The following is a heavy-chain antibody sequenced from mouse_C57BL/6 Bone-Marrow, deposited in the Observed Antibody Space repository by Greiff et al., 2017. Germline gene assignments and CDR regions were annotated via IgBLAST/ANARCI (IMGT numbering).Heavy chain of an antibody. Sequence: EVQRVESGGGLVQSGRSLRLSCATSGFTFSDFYMEWVRQAPGKGLEWIAASRNKANDYTTEHSASVKGRFIVSRDTSQSLLYLQMNALRAEDTAIYYCARDSYYGSSYNAMDYWGQGTSVTVSS. V-gene: IGHV7-1*01. CDR2: SRNKANDYTT. D-gene: IGHD1-1*01. CDR3: ARDSYYGSSYNAMDY. CDR1: GFTFSDFY. J-gene: IGHJ4*01.